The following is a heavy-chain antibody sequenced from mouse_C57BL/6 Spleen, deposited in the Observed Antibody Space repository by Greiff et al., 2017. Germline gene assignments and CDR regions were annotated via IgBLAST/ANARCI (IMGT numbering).Heavy chain of an antibody. Sequence: QVQLQQPGAELVKPGASVKLSCTASGYTFTSYWMHWVKQRPGQGLEWIGMIHPTSGSTNYNEKFKSKATLTVDKSSSTAYMQLSSLTSEDSAVYYCAIVTTVGSIDYWGQGTTLTVSS. CDR3: AIVTTVGSIDY. CDR2: IHPTSGST. CDR1: GYTFTSYW. D-gene: IGHD1-1*01. V-gene: IGHV1-64*01. J-gene: IGHJ2*01.